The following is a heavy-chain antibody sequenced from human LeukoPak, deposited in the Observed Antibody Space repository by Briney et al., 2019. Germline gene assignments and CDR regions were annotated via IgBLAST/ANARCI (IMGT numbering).Heavy chain of an antibody. Sequence: ASVKVSCKASGYTFTSNYMHWVRQATGQGLEWMGWMNPNSGNTGYAQKFQGRVTMTRNTSISTAYMELSSLRSEDTAVYYCARGPRGRHYCSSTSCYAGLYMDVWGKGTTVTISS. J-gene: IGHJ6*03. CDR3: ARGPRGRHYCSSTSCYAGLYMDV. V-gene: IGHV1-8*01. CDR1: GYTFTSNY. CDR2: MNPNSGNT. D-gene: IGHD2-2*01.